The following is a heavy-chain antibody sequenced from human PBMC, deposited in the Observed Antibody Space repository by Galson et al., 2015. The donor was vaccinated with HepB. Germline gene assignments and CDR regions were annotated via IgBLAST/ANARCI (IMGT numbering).Heavy chain of an antibody. V-gene: IGHV3-74*01. D-gene: IGHD3-22*01. CDR1: GFTFSNYW. J-gene: IGHJ4*02. CDR3: ARDSYRYYYGSSGYIDY. CDR2: INSDGSTT. Sequence: SLRLSCAASGFTFSNYWMHWVRQAPGKGLVWVSRINSDGSTTRNADSVKGRFTISRDNAKNTLYLQMNRLRAEDTAVYYCARDSYRYYYGSSGYIDYWGQGTLVIVSS.